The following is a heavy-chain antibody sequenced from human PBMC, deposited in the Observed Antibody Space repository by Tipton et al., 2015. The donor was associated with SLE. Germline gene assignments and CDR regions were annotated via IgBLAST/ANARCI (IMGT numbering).Heavy chain of an antibody. J-gene: IGHJ6*01. CDR3: AKDHELVYYYLYGLYV. CDR2: MWDDGSKE. Sequence: SLRLSGSASGSTFSTYNMRWVRQAPGKGLEWVATMWDDGSKEYYADSVKGRFTISRDNSKNTLYLQMISLRAEDTGVYYCAKDHELVYYYLYGLYVGGQESTVTVSS. D-gene: IGHD3-10*01. CDR1: GSTFSTYN. V-gene: IGHV3-30*02.